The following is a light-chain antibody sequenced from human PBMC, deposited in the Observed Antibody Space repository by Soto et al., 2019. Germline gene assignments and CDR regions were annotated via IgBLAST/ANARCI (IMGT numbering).Light chain of an antibody. CDR2: GAS. CDR3: QQYIYWYT. CDR1: QSVSSN. Sequence: ETVMTQSPATLSVSPGESSTLSCRASQSVSSNLAWYQLKPGQAPRLLIYGASTRATGVPARFSGSRSGTEFALTISSLQYEALAVYYCQQYIYWYTFGQGTKLEIK. J-gene: IGKJ2*01. V-gene: IGKV3-15*01.